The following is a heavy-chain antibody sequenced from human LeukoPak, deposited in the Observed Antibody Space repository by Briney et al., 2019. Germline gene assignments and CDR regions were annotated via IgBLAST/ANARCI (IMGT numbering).Heavy chain of an antibody. D-gene: IGHD3-10*01. V-gene: IGHV1-69*04. CDR2: IIPILGIA. CDR3: ASAIWFGELIRDY. CDR1: GGTFSSYA. J-gene: IGHJ4*02. Sequence: ASVKVSCKASGGTFSSYAISWVRQAPGQGLEWMGRIIPILGIANYAQKFQGRVTITADKSTSTAYMELSSLRSEDTAVYYCASAIWFGELIRDYWGQGTLVTVSS.